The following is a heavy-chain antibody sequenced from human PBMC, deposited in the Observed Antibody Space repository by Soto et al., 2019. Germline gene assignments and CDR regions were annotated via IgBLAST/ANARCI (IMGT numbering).Heavy chain of an antibody. J-gene: IGHJ3*02. D-gene: IGHD2-15*01. Sequence: PGASLKISCKGSGYSFTSYWIGWVRQMPGKGLEWMGIIYPGDSDTRYSPSFQGQVTISADKSISTAYLQWSSLKASDTAMYYCARHQVVVAAPAAFDIWGQGTMVTVSS. CDR3: ARHQVVVAAPAAFDI. CDR1: GYSFTSYW. CDR2: IYPGDSDT. V-gene: IGHV5-51*01.